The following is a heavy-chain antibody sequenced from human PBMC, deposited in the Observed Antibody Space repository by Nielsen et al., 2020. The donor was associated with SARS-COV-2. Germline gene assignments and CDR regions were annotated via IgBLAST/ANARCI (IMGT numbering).Heavy chain of an antibody. CDR1: GGSISNSSYY. V-gene: IGHV4-39*01. CDR2: IYYSGST. D-gene: IGHD1-26*01. CDR3: ARPGGSYYSNYFDY. J-gene: IGHJ4*02. Sequence: SETLSLTCTVSGGSISNSSYYWGWIRQPPGKGLEWIGSIYYSGSTYYNPSLKSRVTISVDTSKNQFSLKLSSVTAADTAVYYCARPGGSYYSNYFDYWGQGTLVTVSS.